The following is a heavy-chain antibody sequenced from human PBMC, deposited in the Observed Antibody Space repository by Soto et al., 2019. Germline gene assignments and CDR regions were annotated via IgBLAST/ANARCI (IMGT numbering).Heavy chain of an antibody. Sequence: GGSLRLSCAASGFTFSSYGMHWVRQAPGKGLEWVSVIYSGGTTYYADSVKGRFTISRDNSKNTVYLQMNRLRAEDTAVYYCARDLNYGSGSYEGMDVWGQGTTVTVSS. CDR2: IYSGGTT. V-gene: IGHV3-53*01. CDR3: ARDLNYGSGSYEGMDV. D-gene: IGHD3-10*01. CDR1: GFTFSSYG. J-gene: IGHJ6*02.